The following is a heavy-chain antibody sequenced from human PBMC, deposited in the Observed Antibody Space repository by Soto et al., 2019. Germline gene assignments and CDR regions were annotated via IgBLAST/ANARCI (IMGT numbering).Heavy chain of an antibody. CDR2: INAGNGNT. J-gene: IGHJ6*02. CDR3: ASSHISAAPYGMDV. CDR1: GYTFTSYA. V-gene: IGHV1-3*01. D-gene: IGHD6-13*01. Sequence: QVQLVQSGAEVKKPGASVKVSCKASGYTFTSYAMHWVRQAPGQRLEWMGWINAGNGNTKYPQKFQGRVTITRDTSASTAYMELSSLRSEDTAVYFCASSHISAAPYGMDVWGQGTTVTVSS.